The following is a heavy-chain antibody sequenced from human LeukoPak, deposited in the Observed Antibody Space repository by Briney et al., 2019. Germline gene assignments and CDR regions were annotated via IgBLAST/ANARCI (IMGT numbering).Heavy chain of an antibody. CDR2: MNPNSGNT. D-gene: IGHD5-18*01. CDR3: ARGSTAMVNYYYYYMDV. Sequence: ASVKVSCKASGYTFTSYDINWVRQATGQGLEWMGRMNPNSGNTGYAQKFQGRVTMTRNTSISTAYMELSSLRSEDTAVYYCARGSTAMVNYYYYYMDVWGKGTTVTVSS. CDR1: GYTFTSYD. J-gene: IGHJ6*03. V-gene: IGHV1-8*01.